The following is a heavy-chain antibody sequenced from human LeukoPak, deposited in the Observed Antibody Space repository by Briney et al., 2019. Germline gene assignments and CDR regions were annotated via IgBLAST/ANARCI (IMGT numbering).Heavy chain of an antibody. Sequence: PSQTLSLTCAISGDSVSRNSGTWCWIRQSPSGGLEWLGRIYYRSKWFNDYAVSVKTRITINPDTSKNQFSLQLDSVTPEDTAVYYCAGGGGRYDYWGQGTLVTVSS. V-gene: IGHV6-1*01. CDR1: GDSVSRNSGT. CDR2: IYYRSKWFN. CDR3: AGGGGRYDY. D-gene: IGHD3-9*01. J-gene: IGHJ4*02.